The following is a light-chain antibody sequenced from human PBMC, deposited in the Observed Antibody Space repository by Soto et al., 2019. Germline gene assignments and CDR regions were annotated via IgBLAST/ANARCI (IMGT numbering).Light chain of an antibody. CDR2: GAS. V-gene: IGKV3-20*01. CDR3: QQYYDWPT. J-gene: IGKJ1*01. Sequence: EIVMTQSPATLSVSPGERATLSCRASQSVGSSYLAWYQQKPGQAPRLLIYGASSRATGISDRFSGSGSGTDFTLTISRLEPEDFAVYFCQQYYDWPTFGQGTKVDI. CDR1: QSVGSSY.